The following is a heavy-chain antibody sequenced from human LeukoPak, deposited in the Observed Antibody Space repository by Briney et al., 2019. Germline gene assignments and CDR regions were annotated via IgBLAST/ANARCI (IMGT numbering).Heavy chain of an antibody. D-gene: IGHD3-9*01. V-gene: IGHV4-39*01. CDR2: IYYSGST. Sequence: SETLSLTCTVSGGSISSSSYYWGWIRQPPGKGLEWIGSIYYSGSTYYNPSLKSRVTISVDTSKNQFSLKLSSVTAADTAVYYCARQNVDTLTGYYEVDYWGQGTLVTVSS. CDR3: ARQNVDTLTGYYEVDY. J-gene: IGHJ4*02. CDR1: GGSISSSSYY.